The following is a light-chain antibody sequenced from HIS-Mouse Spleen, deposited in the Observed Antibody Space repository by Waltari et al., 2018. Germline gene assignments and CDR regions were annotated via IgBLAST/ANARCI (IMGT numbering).Light chain of an antibody. CDR1: SSDVGGYNY. J-gene: IGLJ1*01. CDR2: EVS. Sequence: QSALTQPASVSGSPGQSITISCTGTSSDVGGYNYVSWYQQHPGKAPKLMFYEVSNRTSGVSNRFSGSKSGNTASLTISGLQAEDEADYYCSSYTSSSTYVFGTGTKVTVL. V-gene: IGLV2-14*01. CDR3: SSYTSSSTYV.